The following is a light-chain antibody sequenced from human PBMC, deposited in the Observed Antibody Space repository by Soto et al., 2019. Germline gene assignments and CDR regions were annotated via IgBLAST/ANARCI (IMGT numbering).Light chain of an antibody. Sequence: EIVMTQSPATLSVSPGERATLSCRASQSVSNNLAWYQQKPGQAPRLLIYNASTRPTGLPARFSGSGSGTEFTLTISSLQSEDFAVYHCQQYNTWPLTFGGGTKVEI. J-gene: IGKJ4*01. CDR2: NAS. V-gene: IGKV3-15*01. CDR3: QQYNTWPLT. CDR1: QSVSNN.